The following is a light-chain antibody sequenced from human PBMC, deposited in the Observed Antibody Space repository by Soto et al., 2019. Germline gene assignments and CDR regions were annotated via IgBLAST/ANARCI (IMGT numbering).Light chain of an antibody. Sequence: DIQMTQSPSSLSASVGDRVTITCQASQDISNYLTWYQQKPGKAPKLLIYDASNLETGVPSRFSGSGSGTEFTSPISSLQPEDIAAYYCQQYNNLPPLTFGGGTKVEIK. CDR1: QDISNY. CDR2: DAS. CDR3: QQYNNLPPLT. J-gene: IGKJ4*01. V-gene: IGKV1-33*01.